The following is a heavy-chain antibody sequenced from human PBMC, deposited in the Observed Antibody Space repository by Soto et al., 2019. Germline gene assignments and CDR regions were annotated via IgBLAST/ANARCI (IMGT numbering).Heavy chain of an antibody. CDR1: GGSFSGYY. Sequence: QVQLQQWGAGLLKPSETLSLTCAVYGGSFSGYYWSWIRQPPGKGLEWIGEINHSGSTTDNPSLTSRVTTAVDRSKNQLSLKLSSVTAADTAGYYGARGLLGGAAIWGQGTLVTVSS. D-gene: IGHD2-2*01. V-gene: IGHV4-34*02. CDR3: ARGLLGGAAI. CDR2: INHSGST. J-gene: IGHJ4*02.